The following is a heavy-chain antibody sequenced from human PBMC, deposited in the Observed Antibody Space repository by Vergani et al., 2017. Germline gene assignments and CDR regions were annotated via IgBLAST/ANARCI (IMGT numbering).Heavy chain of an antibody. D-gene: IGHD3-22*01. CDR2: ISSNGGST. CDR1: GFTFSSHA. V-gene: IGHV3-64D*06. CDR3: VKGQTYYYDGSGYYPPAFDY. J-gene: IGHJ4*02. Sequence: EVQLVESGGGLVQPGGSLRLSCSASGFTFSSHAMHWVRQAPGKGLEYVSAISSNGGSTYYADSVKGRFTISRDNSKNTLYLQMSSLRAEDTAVYYCVKGQTYYYDGSGYYPPAFDYWGQGTLVTVSS.